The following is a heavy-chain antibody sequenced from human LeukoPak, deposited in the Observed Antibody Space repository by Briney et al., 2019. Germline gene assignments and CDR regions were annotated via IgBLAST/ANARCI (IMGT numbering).Heavy chain of an antibody. J-gene: IGHJ4*02. CDR3: ARVLDYDILTGLIDY. D-gene: IGHD3-9*01. Sequence: SETLSLTCAVYGGSFSGYYWSWIRQPPGKGLEWIGEINHSGSTNHNPSLKSRVTISVDTSKNQFSLKLSSVTAADTAVYYCARVLDYDILTGLIDYWGQGTLVTVSS. CDR1: GGSFSGYY. CDR2: INHSGST. V-gene: IGHV4-34*01.